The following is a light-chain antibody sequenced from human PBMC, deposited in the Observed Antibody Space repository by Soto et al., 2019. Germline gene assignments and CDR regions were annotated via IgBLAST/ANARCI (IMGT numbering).Light chain of an antibody. CDR2: AAS. Sequence: DIQMTQSPSSLSASVGDRVTITCRASQGVSASLLWYQQTQGKAPKLLIYAASSLRSGVPSRFSGSGSGTNFSLTISSLQPEDFAAYYCHQSYSTPHTFGQGTRLEIK. CDR1: QGVSAS. J-gene: IGKJ2*01. V-gene: IGKV1-39*01. CDR3: HQSYSTPHT.